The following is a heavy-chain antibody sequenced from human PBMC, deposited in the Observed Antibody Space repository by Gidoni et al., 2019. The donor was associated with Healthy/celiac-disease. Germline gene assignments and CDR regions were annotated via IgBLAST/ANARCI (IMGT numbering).Heavy chain of an antibody. CDR2: IYWNDDK. V-gene: IGHV2-5*01. CDR1: GFSLSTSGVG. CDR3: AHSNLYCSGGSCYFDAFDI. D-gene: IGHD2-15*01. J-gene: IGHJ3*02. Sequence: QITLKESGPTLVKPTQTLTLTCTFSGFSLSTSGVGVGWIRQPPGKALEWLALIYWNDDKRYSPSLKSRLTITKDTSKNQVVLTMTNMDPVDTATYYCAHSNLYCSGGSCYFDAFDIWGQGTMVTVSS.